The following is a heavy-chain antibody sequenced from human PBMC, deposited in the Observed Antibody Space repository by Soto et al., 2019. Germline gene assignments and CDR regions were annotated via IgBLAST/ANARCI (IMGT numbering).Heavy chain of an antibody. D-gene: IGHD1-26*01. CDR2: SSYSGTT. CDR1: GGSVSSGSYC. J-gene: IGHJ4*02. CDR3: ARDAGGYSGSYSFDY. Sequence: QVQLQESGPGLVKPSETLSLTCTVSGGSVSSGSYCWSWIRQPPGKGLEWIGYSSYSGTTNYNPSLKSRVTISVDMSKNQFSLKLSSVTAADTAVYYCARDAGGYSGSYSFDYWGQGTPVTVSS. V-gene: IGHV4-61*01.